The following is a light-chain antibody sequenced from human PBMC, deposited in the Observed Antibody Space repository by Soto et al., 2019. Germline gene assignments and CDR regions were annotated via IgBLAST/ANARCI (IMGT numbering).Light chain of an antibody. J-gene: IGLJ2*01. V-gene: IGLV2-8*01. CDR3: SIFAGGNSVI. Sequence: QSVLTQPPSASGSPGQSVAISCTGTSSDVGSYVFVSWYQQHPGKAPKLLIYDVTKRPSGVTDRFSGSKSGNTASLTVSGLQVEDEADYYCSIFAGGNSVIFGGGTKLTVL. CDR1: SSDVGSYVF. CDR2: DVT.